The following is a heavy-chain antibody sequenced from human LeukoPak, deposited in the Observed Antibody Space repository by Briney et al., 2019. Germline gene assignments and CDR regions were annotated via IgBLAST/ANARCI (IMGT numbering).Heavy chain of an antibody. CDR2: IWYDGSNK. D-gene: IGHD3-10*01. V-gene: IGHV3-33*01. J-gene: IGHJ4*02. CDR1: GFTFSSYG. CDR3: ARDKKSGESSEIDY. Sequence: PGGSLRLSCAASGFTFSSYGMHWVRQAPGKGLEWVAVIWYDGSNKYYADSVKGRFTISRDNSKNTLNLQMNSLRAEDTAVYYCARDKKSGESSEIDYWGQGTLVTVSS.